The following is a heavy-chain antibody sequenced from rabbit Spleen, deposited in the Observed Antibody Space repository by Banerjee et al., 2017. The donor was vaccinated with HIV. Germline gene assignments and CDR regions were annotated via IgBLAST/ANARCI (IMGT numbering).Heavy chain of an antibody. D-gene: IGHD8-1*01. CDR1: GVSFSGSSY. CDR2: IDAGSSGFT. V-gene: IGHV1S40*01. J-gene: IGHJ6*01. Sequence: VESGGDLVKPGASLTLTCIASGVSFSGSSYMCWVRQAPGKGLEWIACIDAGSSGFTYFASWAKGRFTISKTSSTTVTLQMTSLTAADTATYFCARDTGSSFSTYGMDLWGQGTLVTVS. CDR3: ARDTGSSFSTYGMDL.